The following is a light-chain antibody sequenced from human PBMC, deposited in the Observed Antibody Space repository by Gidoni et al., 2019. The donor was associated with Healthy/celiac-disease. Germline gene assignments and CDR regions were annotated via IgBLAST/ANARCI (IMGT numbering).Light chain of an antibody. V-gene: IGKV3-11*01. Sequence: EIVLTQSPATLSLSPGVRATLSCRASQSVSSYLAWYQQKPGQAPRLLIYDASNRATGIPARFSGSGSGTDFTLTISSRVPEDFAVYYCQQRSNWPALTFGGGTKVEIK. CDR2: DAS. CDR1: QSVSSY. CDR3: QQRSNWPALT. J-gene: IGKJ4*01.